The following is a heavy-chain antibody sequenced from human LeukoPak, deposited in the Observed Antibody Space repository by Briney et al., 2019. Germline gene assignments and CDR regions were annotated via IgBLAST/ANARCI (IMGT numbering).Heavy chain of an antibody. J-gene: IGHJ3*01. CDR3: ARDPNGDYIGAFDF. CDR1: GFTFSNNA. CDR2: IRSGGSA. V-gene: IGHV3-23*01. Sequence: GESLRLSCAASGFTFSNNAMIWVRQAPGQGLEWVSAIRSGGSAKYADPVKARFTISRDNSKNTLYLQMNSLRAEDTALYFCARDPNGDYIGAFDFLGQGTVVTVSS. D-gene: IGHD4-17*01.